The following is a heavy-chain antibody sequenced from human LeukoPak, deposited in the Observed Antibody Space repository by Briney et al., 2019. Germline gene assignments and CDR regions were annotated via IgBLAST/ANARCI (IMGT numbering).Heavy chain of an antibody. CDR2: ISAYNGNT. V-gene: IGHV1-18*01. J-gene: IGHJ3*02. CDR1: GYTFTSYG. CDR3: ARDISTWVRELGAFDI. Sequence: ASVKVSCKASGYTFTSYGISWVRQAPGQGLEWMGWISAYNGNTNYAQKLQGRVTMTTDTSTSTAYMELRSLRSDDTAVYYCARDISTWVRELGAFDIWGQGTMVTVSS. D-gene: IGHD1-26*01.